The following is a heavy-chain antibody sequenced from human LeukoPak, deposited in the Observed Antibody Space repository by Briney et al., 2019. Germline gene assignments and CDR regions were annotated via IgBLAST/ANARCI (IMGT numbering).Heavy chain of an antibody. J-gene: IGHJ4*02. D-gene: IGHD3-10*01. Sequence: ASVKVSCKASGYTFTSYDINWVRQATGQGLEWMGWMNPNSGNTGYAQKFQGRVTMTRNTSISTAYMELSSLRSEDTAVYYCARGLIDYYGSGSYYNEWGQGTLVTVSS. CDR2: MNPNSGNT. V-gene: IGHV1-8*01. CDR3: ARGLIDYYGSGSYYNE. CDR1: GYTFTSYD.